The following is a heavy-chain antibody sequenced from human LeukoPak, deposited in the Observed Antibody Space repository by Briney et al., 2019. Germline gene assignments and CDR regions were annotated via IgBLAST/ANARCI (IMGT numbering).Heavy chain of an antibody. V-gene: IGHV3-48*03. Sequence: PGGSLRLSCAASGFMFSNYEMNWVRQAPGKGLEWVSYISSSGSTIYYADSVKGRFTISRDNAKNSMYLHMNSLRAEDTAVYYCARDSPFGPGDYYSYMDVWGKGTTVTVSS. CDR1: GFMFSNYE. D-gene: IGHD3-10*01. CDR3: ARDSPFGPGDYYSYMDV. J-gene: IGHJ6*03. CDR2: ISSSGSTI.